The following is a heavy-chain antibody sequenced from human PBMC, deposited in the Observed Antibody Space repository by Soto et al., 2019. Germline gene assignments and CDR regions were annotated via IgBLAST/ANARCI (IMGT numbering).Heavy chain of an antibody. CDR1: GGSLKSGGYY. CDR3: ARAGGLGAVAVDY. D-gene: IGHD6-19*01. CDR2: IYYTGRT. V-gene: IGHV4-31*02. J-gene: IGHJ4*02. Sequence: PSETLSLTCTVSGGSLKSGGYYWSWIRQHPGRGLEWIGYIYYTGRTYYNPSLESRVTFSVDTSKNQFSLKLSSVTAADTAVYYCARAGGLGAVAVDYWGQGTLVT.